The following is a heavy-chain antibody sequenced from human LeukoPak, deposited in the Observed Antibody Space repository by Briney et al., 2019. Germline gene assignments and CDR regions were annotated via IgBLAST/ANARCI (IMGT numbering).Heavy chain of an antibody. V-gene: IGHV1-69*10. CDR2: IIHILGIA. Sequence: SVKVSRKGSGGTFISYTISWVGQAPGQGGEGVGGIIHILGIANYAQKFQGRVTINTDKSTSTAYMELSSLRSEDTAVYYCARGGFLEWLFYDAFDIWGQGTMVTVSS. D-gene: IGHD3-3*01. CDR1: GGTFISYT. CDR3: ARGGFLEWLFYDAFDI. J-gene: IGHJ3*02.